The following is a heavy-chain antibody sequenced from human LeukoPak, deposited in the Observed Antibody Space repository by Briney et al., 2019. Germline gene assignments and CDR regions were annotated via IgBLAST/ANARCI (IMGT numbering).Heavy chain of an antibody. Sequence: GGSLRLSCAASGFTFSSYSMNWVRQAPGKGLEWVSSISSISSYIYYADSVKGRLTISRDNAKNSLYLQMNSLRAEDTAVYYCASGTYCSSTSCHRYFDYWGQGTLVTVSS. CDR1: GFTFSSYS. CDR2: ISSISSYI. D-gene: IGHD2-2*01. CDR3: ASGTYCSSTSCHRYFDY. V-gene: IGHV3-21*01. J-gene: IGHJ4*02.